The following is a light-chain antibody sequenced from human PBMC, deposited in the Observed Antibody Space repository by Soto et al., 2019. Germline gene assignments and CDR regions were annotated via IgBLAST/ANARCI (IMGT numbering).Light chain of an antibody. Sequence: DIQLTQSPSSLSASVGDRVTITCRASESVTIWLAWYQQKPGKAPRLLIYDVSTLEGGVPSRFSASGSGTEFTLTISSLQPDDFATYYCEQYDSRSPWTFGQGTKIEIK. CDR3: EQYDSRSPWT. CDR1: ESVTIW. CDR2: DVS. V-gene: IGKV1-5*01. J-gene: IGKJ1*01.